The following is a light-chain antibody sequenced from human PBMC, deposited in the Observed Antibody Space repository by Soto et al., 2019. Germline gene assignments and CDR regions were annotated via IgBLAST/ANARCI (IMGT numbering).Light chain of an antibody. V-gene: IGKV3-20*01. CDR2: GAS. CDR3: QQYVTSVRT. CDR1: QSVSSSY. Sequence: EIVLTQSPGTLSLSPGERATLSCRASQSVSSSYLAWYQQKPGQAPRLLIYGASSRATGIQDRFSGSGSGTVFSLSSSRLEPEDFAVYYCQQYVTSVRTCGQGTKVEIK. J-gene: IGKJ1*01.